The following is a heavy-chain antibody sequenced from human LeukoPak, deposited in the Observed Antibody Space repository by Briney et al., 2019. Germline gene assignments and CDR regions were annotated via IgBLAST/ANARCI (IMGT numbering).Heavy chain of an antibody. J-gene: IGHJ4*02. CDR2: ISWNSGSI. Sequence: GGSLRLSCAASGFTFDDYAMHWVRQAPGKGLEWVSGISWNSGSIGYADSVKGRFTISRDNAKNSLYLQMNSLRAEDTAVYYCAREEDWNLGSDYWGQGTLVTVSS. CDR3: AREEDWNLGSDY. CDR1: GFTFDDYA. V-gene: IGHV3-9*01. D-gene: IGHD1-7*01.